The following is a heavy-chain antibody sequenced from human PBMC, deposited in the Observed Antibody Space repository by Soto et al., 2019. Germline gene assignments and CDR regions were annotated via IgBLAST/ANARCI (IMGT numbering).Heavy chain of an antibody. CDR1: GDSFRSYY. CDR2: LSTSDYS. D-gene: IGHD3-10*01. Sequence: PSENLSLTCRVSGDSFRSYYWHCIRQPPGKGLGRIGYLSTSDYSTYGSSLKSRVTISVYTSKSQSSLRLNSVTAADTSVYYCGGSAGHPGDFFYYNGMDVWVQGTTV. J-gene: IGHJ6*02. V-gene: IGHV4-59*03. CDR3: GGSAGHPGDFFYYNGMDV.